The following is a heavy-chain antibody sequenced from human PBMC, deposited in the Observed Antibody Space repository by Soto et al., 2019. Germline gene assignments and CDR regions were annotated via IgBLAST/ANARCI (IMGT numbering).Heavy chain of an antibody. CDR2: IKQDGSEK. V-gene: IGHV3-7*05. D-gene: IGHD3-22*01. J-gene: IGHJ3*02. Sequence: EVQLVESGGGLVQPGGSLRLSCAASGFTFSSYWMSWVRQAPGKGLEWVANIKQDGSEKYYVDSVKGRFTISRDNAKNSLYLQMNSLRAEDTAVYYCAGYYYDSSGYYTGAFDIWGQGTMVTVSS. CDR3: AGYYYDSSGYYTGAFDI. CDR1: GFTFSSYW.